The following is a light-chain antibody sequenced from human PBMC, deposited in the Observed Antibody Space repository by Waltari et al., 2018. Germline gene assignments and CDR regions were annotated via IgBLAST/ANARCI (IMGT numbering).Light chain of an antibody. V-gene: IGLV2-11*01. CDR2: DVT. Sequence: QSALTQPRSVSGSPGQSVTISCTGTSSDVGRFNYVAWYQHHPGRPPRLLIYDVTKRPPGVPDRCSGSKSGNTASLTISGLQDEDEADFYCCSYIGRALFGGGTKLTVL. CDR1: SSDVGRFNY. CDR3: CSYIGRAL. J-gene: IGLJ2*01.